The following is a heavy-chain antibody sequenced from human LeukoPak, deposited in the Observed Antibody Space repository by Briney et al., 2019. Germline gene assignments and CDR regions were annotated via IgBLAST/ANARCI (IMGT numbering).Heavy chain of an antibody. V-gene: IGHV4-59*01. CDR3: ARVGFGNTPHPIDY. CDR1: GGSISSYY. D-gene: IGHD4-23*01. Sequence: PSETLSLTCTVSGGSISSYYWSWIRQPPGKGLEWIGYIYYTGSTNYNPSLKSRVTISVDTSKNQFSLELSSVTAPDMAVYYCARVGFGNTPHPIDYWGQGTLVTVSS. J-gene: IGHJ4*02. CDR2: IYYTGST.